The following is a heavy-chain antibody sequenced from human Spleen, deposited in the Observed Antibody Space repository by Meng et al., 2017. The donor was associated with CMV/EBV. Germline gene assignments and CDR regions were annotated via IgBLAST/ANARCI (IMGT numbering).Heavy chain of an antibody. CDR3: ARYDFWSGSDYFDY. D-gene: IGHD3-3*01. CDR1: GYTFTGYY. J-gene: IGHJ4*02. V-gene: IGHV1-2*02. Sequence: ASVKVSCKASGYTFTGYYMHWVRQAPGQGLEWMGWINPNSGGTNYAQKFQGRVTMTRDTSISTAYMELSRLRSEDTAVYYCARYDFWSGSDYFDYWGQGTLVTVSS. CDR2: INPNSGGT.